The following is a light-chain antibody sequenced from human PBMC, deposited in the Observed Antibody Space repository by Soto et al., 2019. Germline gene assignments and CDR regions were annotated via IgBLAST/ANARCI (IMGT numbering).Light chain of an antibody. V-gene: IGLV2-11*01. Sequence: QSALTQPRSVSGSPGPSVTISCTGTSSDVGGYNYVSWYQQHPGKAPKLIMYDVTKRPSGVPDRFSGSKSGNTASLTISGLQAEDEADYYCCSYAGSYTHVFGTGTKVTVL. J-gene: IGLJ1*01. CDR3: CSYAGSYTHV. CDR1: SSDVGGYNY. CDR2: DVT.